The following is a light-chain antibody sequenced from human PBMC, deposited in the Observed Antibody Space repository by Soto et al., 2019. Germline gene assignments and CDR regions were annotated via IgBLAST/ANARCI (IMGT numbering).Light chain of an antibody. J-gene: IGKJ1*01. CDR2: KAS. Sequence: DIQMTQSPSTLSASLGDRVTITCRASQSIGDSLAWYQQRTGKAPNILIYKASTLAGGVPSRFRGSGSGTQFTLTITRLQPDDFKTYYCQFYNSYSRTFGQGTKVDIK. V-gene: IGKV1-5*03. CDR1: QSIGDS. CDR3: QFYNSYSRT.